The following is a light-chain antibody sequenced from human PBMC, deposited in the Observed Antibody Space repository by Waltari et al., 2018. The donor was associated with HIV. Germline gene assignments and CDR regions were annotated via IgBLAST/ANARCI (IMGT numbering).Light chain of an antibody. J-gene: IGLJ1*01. Sequence: QTVVTQEPSLTVSPGGTVTLTCASSTGAVTSGYYPNWFQQKPGQEPRALIYTKSNKNSWTPARFSGSLLGGKAALTLSGVQPEDEAEYYCLLYYRGAQRYVFGTGTKVTVL. CDR1: TGAVTSGYY. CDR3: LLYYRGAQRYV. V-gene: IGLV7-43*01. CDR2: TKS.